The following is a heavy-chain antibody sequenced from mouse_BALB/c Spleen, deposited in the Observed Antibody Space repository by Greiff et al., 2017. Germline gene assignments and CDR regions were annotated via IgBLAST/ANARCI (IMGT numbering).Heavy chain of an antibody. CDR1: GFTFSSFG. CDR3: ARPPSTATSWFAY. D-gene: IGHD1-2*01. Sequence: EVQLQQSGGGLVQPGGSRKLSCAASGFTFSSFGMHWVRQAPEKGLEWVAYISSGSSTIYYADTVKGRFTISRDNPKNTLFLQMTSLRSEDTAMYYCARPPSTATSWFAYWGQGTLVTVSA. V-gene: IGHV5-17*02. J-gene: IGHJ3*01. CDR2: ISSGSSTI.